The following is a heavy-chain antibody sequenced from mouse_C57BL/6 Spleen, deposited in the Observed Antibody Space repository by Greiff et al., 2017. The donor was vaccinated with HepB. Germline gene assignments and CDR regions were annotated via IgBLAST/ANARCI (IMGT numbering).Heavy chain of an antibody. CDR2: IYPGDGDT. V-gene: IGHV1-80*01. J-gene: IGHJ3*01. D-gene: IGHD4-1*01. CDR1: GYAFSSYW. Sequence: VQGVESGAELVKPGASVKISCKASGYAFSSYWMNWVKQRPGKGLEWIGQIYPGDGDTNYNGKFKGKATLTADKSSSTAYMQLSSLTSEDSAVYFCARNWGFAYWGQGTLVTVSA. CDR3: ARNWGFAY.